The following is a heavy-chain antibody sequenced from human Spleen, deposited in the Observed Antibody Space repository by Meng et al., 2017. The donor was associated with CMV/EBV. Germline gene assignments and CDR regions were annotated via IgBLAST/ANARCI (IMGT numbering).Heavy chain of an antibody. Sequence: REPGTGLVNPSQTLSLTRTFSGGSLSSYYWSSIRQPAGKGLEWIGRIYTSGSTNYNPSLKSRVTMSVDTSKNQFSLKLSSVTAADTAVYYCARDYYDSSGLDYWGQGTLVTVSS. J-gene: IGHJ4*02. CDR2: IYTSGST. D-gene: IGHD3-22*01. CDR3: ARDYYDSSGLDY. CDR1: GGSLSSYY. V-gene: IGHV4-4*07.